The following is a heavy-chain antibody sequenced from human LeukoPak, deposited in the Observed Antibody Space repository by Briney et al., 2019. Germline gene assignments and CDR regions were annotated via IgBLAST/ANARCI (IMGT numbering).Heavy chain of an antibody. D-gene: IGHD3-3*01. J-gene: IGHJ4*02. CDR1: GFTFSSYS. CDR2: ISSSSSYI. Sequence: GGSLRLSCAASGFTFSSYSMNWVRQAPGKGLEWVSSISSSSSYIYYADSVKGRFTISRDNAKNSLYLQMNSLRAEDTAVYYCARDRWAERSGYYFDYWGQGTLVTVSS. CDR3: ARDRWAERSGYYFDY. V-gene: IGHV3-21*01.